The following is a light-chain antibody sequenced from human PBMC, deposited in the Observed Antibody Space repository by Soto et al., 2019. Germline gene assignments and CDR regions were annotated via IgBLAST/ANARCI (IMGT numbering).Light chain of an antibody. CDR2: GTS. J-gene: IGKJ5*01. CDR1: QSVGRS. Sequence: IVMTQSPATLSVSPGERATLSCRASQSVGRSLAWYQQKPGQAPRLLIYGTSARATGIPATFSGSGSGTDFTLTISSLEPEDFAVYYCQQRNIWPPVTFGQGTRLENK. V-gene: IGKV3-15*01. CDR3: QQRNIWPPVT.